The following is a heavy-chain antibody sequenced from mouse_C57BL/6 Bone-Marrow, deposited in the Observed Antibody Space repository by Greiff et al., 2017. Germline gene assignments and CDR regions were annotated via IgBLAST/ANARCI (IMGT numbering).Heavy chain of an antibody. CDR2: INPYTGGP. J-gene: IGHJ4*01. CDR1: GYTFTDYY. Sequence: DVKLQASGPVLVKPGASVKMSCKASGYTFTDYYLNWVKQGPGKSLAWIGVINPYTGGPGSNQKFQGQATWTVDKSSSTAYMELNSLTSEDSAVYYCARPEHWDDAMDYWGQGTSVTVSS. V-gene: IGHV1-19*01. CDR3: ARPEHWDDAMDY. D-gene: IGHD4-1*01.